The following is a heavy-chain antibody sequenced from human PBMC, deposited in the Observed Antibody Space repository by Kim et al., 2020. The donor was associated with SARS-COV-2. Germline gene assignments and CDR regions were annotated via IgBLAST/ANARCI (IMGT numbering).Heavy chain of an antibody. D-gene: IGHD6-13*01. CDR3: AALGGAAEPSDDY. CDR2: IYHSGST. J-gene: IGHJ4*02. V-gene: IGHV4-4*02. Sequence: SETLSLTCAVSGGSISSSNWWSWVRQPPGKGLEWIGEIYHSGSTNYNPSLKSRVTISVDKSKNQFSLKLSSVTAADTAVYYCAALGGAAEPSDDYWGQGTLVTVSS. CDR1: GGSISSSNW.